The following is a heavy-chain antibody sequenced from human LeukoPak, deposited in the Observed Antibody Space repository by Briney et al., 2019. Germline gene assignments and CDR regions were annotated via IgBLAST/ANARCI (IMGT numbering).Heavy chain of an antibody. CDR2: IYYSGST. V-gene: IGHV4-39*01. J-gene: IGHJ5*02. CDR1: GGSISSSSYY. Sequence: SETLSLTCTVSGGSISSSSYYWGWIRQPPGKGLEWIGSIYYSGSTYYNPSLKSRVTISVDTSKNQFSLKLSSVTAADTAVYYCARGLGSSWYFRGESGWSGVHNWFDPWGQGTLVTVSS. CDR3: ARGLGSSWYFRGESGWSGVHNWFDP. D-gene: IGHD6-13*01.